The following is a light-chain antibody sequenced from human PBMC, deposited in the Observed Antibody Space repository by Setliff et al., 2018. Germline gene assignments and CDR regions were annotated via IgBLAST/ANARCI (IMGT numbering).Light chain of an antibody. CDR3: SSYASSSTLYV. CDR1: SSDVGGYNY. V-gene: IGLV2-14*03. Sequence: ALTQPASVSGSPGQSITLSCTGTSSDVGGYNYVSWYQQHPGKAPKLMIYDVSNRPSGVSNRFSGSKSGNTASLTISGLQAEDEADYYCSSYASSSTLYVFGTGTRAPS. J-gene: IGLJ1*01. CDR2: DVS.